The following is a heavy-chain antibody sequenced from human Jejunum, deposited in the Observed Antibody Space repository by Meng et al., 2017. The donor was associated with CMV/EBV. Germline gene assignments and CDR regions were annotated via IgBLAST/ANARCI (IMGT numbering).Heavy chain of an antibody. J-gene: IGHJ5*02. V-gene: IGHV4-4*09. CDR3: ARGDHCGTTACYPHWFDP. CDR2: IFSSGTT. Sequence: SIRAYYWRWIRQPPGKGLEWIGYIFSSGTTDYHPSLKSRVTMSVDMSKNQVSLTLTSVTAADTAVYYCARGDHCGTTACYPHWFDPWGQGTLVTVSS. CDR1: SIRAYY. D-gene: IGHD2-2*01.